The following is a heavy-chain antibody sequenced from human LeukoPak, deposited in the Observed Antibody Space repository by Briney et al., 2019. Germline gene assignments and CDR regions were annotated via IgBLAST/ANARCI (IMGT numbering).Heavy chain of an antibody. V-gene: IGHV1-46*01. J-gene: IGHJ5*02. CDR2: INPNSGST. CDR3: ARATVTTRRSADWFDP. D-gene: IGHD4-11*01. Sequence: ASVTVSFKASGYTFTGYYMHWVGQAPGQGVEWMGWINPNSGSTSYAQKSQGRVTITRDMSTSTVYMELSSLRSEDTAVYYCARATVTTRRSADWFDPWGQGTLVTVSP. CDR1: GYTFTGYY.